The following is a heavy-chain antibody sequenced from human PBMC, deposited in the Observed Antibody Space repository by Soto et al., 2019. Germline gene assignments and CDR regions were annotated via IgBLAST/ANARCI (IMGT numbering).Heavy chain of an antibody. V-gene: IGHV1-3*01. CDR2: INAGNGNT. J-gene: IGHJ5*02. Sequence: GASVKVSCKASGYTFTSYAMNWVRQAPGQRLEWMGWINAGNGNTKYSQKFQGRVTITRDTSASTAYLQWDSLRASDTATYYCARGGPQVVHNWVDPWGQGTLVTVSS. CDR1: GYTFTSYA. CDR3: ARGGPQVVHNWVDP. D-gene: IGHD2-15*01.